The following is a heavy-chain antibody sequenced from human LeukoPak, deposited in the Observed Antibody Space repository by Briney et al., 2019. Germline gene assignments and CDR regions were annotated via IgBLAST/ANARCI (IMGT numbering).Heavy chain of an antibody. J-gene: IGHJ4*02. V-gene: IGHV3-9*01. CDR1: GFTFDDYA. CDR3: AKDGGYSYGYSNLDY. D-gene: IGHD5-18*01. Sequence: GGSLRLSCAVSGFTFDDYAMPWVRQAPGKGLEWVSGISWNSGSIGYADSVKGRFTISRDNAKNSLYLQMNSLRAEDTAFYYCAKDGGYSYGYSNLDYWGQGTLVTVSS. CDR2: ISWNSGSI.